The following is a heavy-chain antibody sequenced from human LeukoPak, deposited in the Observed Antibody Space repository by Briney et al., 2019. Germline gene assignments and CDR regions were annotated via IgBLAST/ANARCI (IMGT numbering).Heavy chain of an antibody. CDR1: GFTFSSYW. D-gene: IGHD3-10*01. Sequence: GGSLRLSCAASGFTFSSYWMHWVRRAPGKGLVWVSRINSDGSSTSYADSVKGRFTNSRDNAKNTLYLQMNSLRAEDTAVYYCARDRVLAGSYNWFDPWGQGTLVTVSS. V-gene: IGHV3-74*01. J-gene: IGHJ5*02. CDR3: ARDRVLAGSYNWFDP. CDR2: INSDGSST.